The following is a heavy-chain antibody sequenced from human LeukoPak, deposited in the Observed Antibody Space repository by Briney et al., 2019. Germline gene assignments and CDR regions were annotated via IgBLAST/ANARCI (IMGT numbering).Heavy chain of an antibody. CDR2: ISGSDGGT. Sequence: PGGSLRLSCAASGFTFSSYAMSWVRQAPGKGLEWVSAISGSDGGTYYADPVKGRFTISRDNSKNTLYLQMNNLRAEDTAVYYCASQKAIDYWGQGTLVTVSS. CDR3: ASQKAIDY. J-gene: IGHJ4*02. CDR1: GFTFSSYA. V-gene: IGHV3-23*01.